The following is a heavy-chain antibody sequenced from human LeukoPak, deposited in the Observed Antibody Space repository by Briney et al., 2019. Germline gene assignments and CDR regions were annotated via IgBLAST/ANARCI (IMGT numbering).Heavy chain of an antibody. CDR3: AKGRGYSYGSQFDY. CDR2: ISYDGSNK. J-gene: IGHJ4*02. V-gene: IGHV3-30*18. D-gene: IGHD5-18*01. Sequence: GGSLRLSCAASGFTFSSYGMHWVRQAPGKGLEWVAVISYDGSNKYYADSVKGRFTISRDNSKNTLYLQMNSLRAEDTAVYYCAKGRGYSYGSQFDYWGQGTLVTVSS. CDR1: GFTFSSYG.